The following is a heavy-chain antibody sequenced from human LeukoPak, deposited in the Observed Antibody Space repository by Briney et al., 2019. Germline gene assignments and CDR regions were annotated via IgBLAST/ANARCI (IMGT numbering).Heavy chain of an antibody. CDR2: IYTSGST. V-gene: IGHV4-4*07. CDR1: GGSFSGYY. D-gene: IGHD3-22*01. J-gene: IGHJ3*02. Sequence: PSETLSLTCAVYGGSFSGYYWSWIRQPAGKGLEWIGRIYTSGSTNYNPSLKSRVTISVDTSKNQFSLKLSSVTAADTAVYYCAREADYYDSSGYYGDAFDIWGQGTMVTVSS. CDR3: AREADYYDSSGYYGDAFDI.